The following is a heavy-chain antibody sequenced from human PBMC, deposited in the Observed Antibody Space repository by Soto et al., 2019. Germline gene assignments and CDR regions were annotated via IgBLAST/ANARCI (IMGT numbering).Heavy chain of an antibody. CDR2: INHSGST. V-gene: IGHV4-34*01. CDR3: ARVRQFCFDY. D-gene: IGHD3-3*02. CDR1: GGSFSGYY. J-gene: IGHJ4*02. Sequence: PSETLSLTCAVYGGSFSGYYWSWIRQPPGKGLEWIGEINHSGSTNYNPSLKSRVTISVDTSKNQFSLKLSSVTAADTAVYYCARVRQFCFDYWGQGTLVTVSS.